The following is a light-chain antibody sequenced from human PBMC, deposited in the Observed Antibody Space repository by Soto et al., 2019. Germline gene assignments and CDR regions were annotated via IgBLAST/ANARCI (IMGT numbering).Light chain of an antibody. CDR2: EVN. J-gene: IGLJ1*01. Sequence: QSALTQPRSVSGSPGQSVTISCTGTSNDVGGYTYVSWYQQHPGKAPKLMIYEVNNRPSGVSNRFSGSKSGNTASLTISGLQAEDEADYYCSSYTSSSTLYVFGTGTKLTVL. CDR1: SNDVGGYTY. V-gene: IGLV2-14*01. CDR3: SSYTSSSTLYV.